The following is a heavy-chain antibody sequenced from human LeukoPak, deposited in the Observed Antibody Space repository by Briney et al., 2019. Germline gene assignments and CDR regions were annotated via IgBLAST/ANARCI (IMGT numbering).Heavy chain of an antibody. CDR1: GFTFSNAW. CDR2: IKSKVDGGTT. D-gene: IGHD3-16*01. CDR3: ATGGYFLDY. V-gene: IGHV3-15*01. J-gene: IGHJ4*02. Sequence: GGSLRLSCAGSGFTFSNAWMNWVRQAPGKGLEWVGRIKSKVDGGTTDYAAPVKDRFTISRDESKNTVFLQVNSLQTEDTAVYFCATGGYFLDYWGQGTLVTVSS.